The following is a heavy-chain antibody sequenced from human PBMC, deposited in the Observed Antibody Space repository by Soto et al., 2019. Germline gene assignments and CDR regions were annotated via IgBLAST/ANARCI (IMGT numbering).Heavy chain of an antibody. CDR2: ISPSNGNT. CDR1: GFTFSTYA. V-gene: IGHV3-23*01. Sequence: EVQLLESGGGLVQPGGSLRLYCAASGFTFSTYAMTWVRQAPGKGLEWVSAISPSNGNTYYADSVKGRFTISRDNSKNTLSLQMNSLRAEDTAVYYCAKLLTPVIPAARVMDVWGQGTTVTVSS. CDR3: AKLLTPVIPAARVMDV. D-gene: IGHD2-2*01. J-gene: IGHJ6*02.